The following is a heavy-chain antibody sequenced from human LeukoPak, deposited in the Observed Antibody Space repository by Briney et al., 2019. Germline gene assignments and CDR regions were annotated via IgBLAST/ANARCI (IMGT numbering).Heavy chain of an antibody. CDR3: AKNGPIYCGGDCYPFDY. D-gene: IGHD2-21*02. Sequence: PGGSLRLSCAASGFTFSSYAMSWVRQAPGKGLEWVAVISYDGSNKYYADSVKGRFTISRDNSKNTLYLQMNSLRAEDTAVYYCAKNGPIYCGGDCYPFDYWGQGTLVTVSS. CDR2: ISYDGSNK. CDR1: GFTFSSYA. V-gene: IGHV3-30-3*02. J-gene: IGHJ4*02.